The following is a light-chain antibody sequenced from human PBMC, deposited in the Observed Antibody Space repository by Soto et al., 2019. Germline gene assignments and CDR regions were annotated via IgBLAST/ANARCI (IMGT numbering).Light chain of an antibody. CDR2: GNN. J-gene: IGLJ1*01. CDR3: QSYDTSLSGGSV. Sequence: QSALTQSPSVSGAPGQRVSISCTGTSSNIGAGFDVHWYQQLPATAPKLLIYGNNNRPSGVPDRFSGSKSGTSASLAITGLQAEDEAGYYCQSYDTSLSGGSVFGTGTKLSVL. V-gene: IGLV1-40*01. CDR1: SSNIGAGFD.